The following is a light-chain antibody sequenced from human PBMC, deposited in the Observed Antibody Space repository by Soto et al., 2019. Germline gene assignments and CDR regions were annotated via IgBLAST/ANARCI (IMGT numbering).Light chain of an antibody. CDR2: LAS. CDR1: QAVNTR. J-gene: IGKJ1*01. CDR3: HQRQCWPRT. Sequence: EIVLTQSPATLSSFPGDRVTLSCRASQAVNTRLAWYQHKPGQAPRLLIYLASNRAAGVSARFSGSGSGTDFTLTISNVEPEDFAVYYCHQRQCWPRTFGQGTTVDIK. V-gene: IGKV3-11*01.